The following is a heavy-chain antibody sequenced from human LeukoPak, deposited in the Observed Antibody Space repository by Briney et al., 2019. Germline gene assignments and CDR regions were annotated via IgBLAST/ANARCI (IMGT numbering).Heavy chain of an antibody. J-gene: IGHJ3*02. Sequence: GGSLRLSCAASGFTFSSYAMSWVRQAPGKGLEWVSAISGSDGSTYYADSVKGRFTISRDNSKNTLYLQMNSLRAEDTALYYCAKDMMAIVGGTTSAFDMWGQGTMVTVSS. CDR2: ISGSDGST. V-gene: IGHV3-23*01. D-gene: IGHD1-26*01. CDR3: AKDMMAIVGGTTSAFDM. CDR1: GFTFSSYA.